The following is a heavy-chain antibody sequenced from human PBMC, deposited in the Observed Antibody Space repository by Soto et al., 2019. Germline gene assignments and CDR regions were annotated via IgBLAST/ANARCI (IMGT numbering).Heavy chain of an antibody. J-gene: IGHJ2*01. Sequence: SVKVSCKASGGTFSSDTISWVRQAPGQGLEWMGKIIPILGIANYAQKLQGRVTITADKSTSTPYIEMSSLRSEDTASYYCARDHDGTGTYYDILTFPLWGR. CDR3: ARDHDGTGTYYDILTFPL. D-gene: IGHD3-9*01. V-gene: IGHV1-69*04. CDR2: IIPILGIA. CDR1: GGTFSSDT.